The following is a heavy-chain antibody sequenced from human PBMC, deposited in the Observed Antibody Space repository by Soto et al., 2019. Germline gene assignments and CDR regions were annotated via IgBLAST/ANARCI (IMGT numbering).Heavy chain of an antibody. V-gene: IGHV3-23*01. CDR3: AKTLVESSSFYYYYGMDV. CDR2: ISGSGGST. D-gene: IGHD6-13*01. Sequence: EVQLLESGGGLVQPGGSLRLSCAASGFTFSSYAMSWVRQAPGKGLEWVSAISGSGGSTYYADSVKGRFTISRDNSKNTLYLQRNSLRAEDTAVYYCAKTLVESSSFYYYYGMDVWGQGTTVTVSS. CDR1: GFTFSSYA. J-gene: IGHJ6*02.